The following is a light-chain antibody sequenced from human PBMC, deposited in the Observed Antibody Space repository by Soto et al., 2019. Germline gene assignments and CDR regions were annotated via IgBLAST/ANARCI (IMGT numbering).Light chain of an antibody. Sequence: EIVLTQSPGTLSLSPGERATLSCRASQSVSSGYLAWYQQKPGLAPRLLIYGASSRATGIPDRFSGSGSGTDFTLTIIRLEPEDFAVYYCQQYDSSPTFGQGTKVEIK. J-gene: IGKJ1*01. CDR3: QQYDSSPT. V-gene: IGKV3-20*01. CDR1: QSVSSGY. CDR2: GAS.